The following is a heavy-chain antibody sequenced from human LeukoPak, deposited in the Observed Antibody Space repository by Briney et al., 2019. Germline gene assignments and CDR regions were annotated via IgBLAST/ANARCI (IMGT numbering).Heavy chain of an antibody. CDR2: MRYDGSNE. D-gene: IGHD4-17*01. Sequence: GGSLRLSCAASGFTFRTYGMHWVRQAPGKGLEWVAFMRYDGSNEYYADSVKGRFTISRDNSKNTLYLQMNSLRAEDTAVYYCAKDALPGYGDYFDYWGQGTLVTVSS. CDR1: GFTFRTYG. V-gene: IGHV3-30*02. CDR3: AKDALPGYGDYFDY. J-gene: IGHJ4*02.